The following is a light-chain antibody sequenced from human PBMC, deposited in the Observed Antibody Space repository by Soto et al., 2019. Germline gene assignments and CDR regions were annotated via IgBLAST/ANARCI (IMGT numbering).Light chain of an antibody. Sequence: QAVVTQPPSASGTPGQRVTISCSGSSSSIGSNSVNWYQQLPRTAPKVLIYTNNQRPSGVPDRFSGSKSGTSASLAISGLQSEDEADYYCAAWDGSLNVYVFGTGTKVTVL. CDR2: TNN. CDR3: AAWDGSLNVYV. V-gene: IGLV1-44*01. J-gene: IGLJ1*01. CDR1: SSSIGSNS.